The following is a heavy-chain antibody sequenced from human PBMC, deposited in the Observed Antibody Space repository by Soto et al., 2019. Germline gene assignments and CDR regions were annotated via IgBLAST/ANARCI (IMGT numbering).Heavy chain of an antibody. CDR1: GGSISSYY. J-gene: IGHJ2*01. Sequence: SQTLSLTCTVSGGSISSYYWSWIRQPPGKGLEWIGYIYYSGSTNYNPSLKSRVTISVDTSKNQFSLKLSSVTAADTAVYYCARGRVAGPTVDYWYFDLWGRGTLVTVSS. CDR3: ARGRVAGPTVDYWYFDL. D-gene: IGHD6-19*01. CDR2: IYYSGST. V-gene: IGHV4-59*01.